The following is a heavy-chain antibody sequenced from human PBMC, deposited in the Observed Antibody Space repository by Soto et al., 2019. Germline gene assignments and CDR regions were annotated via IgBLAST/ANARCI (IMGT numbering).Heavy chain of an antibody. D-gene: IGHD2-2*01. CDR1: GSSFTSYW. CDR2: IYAGDSDC. J-gene: IGHJ6*02. V-gene: IGHV5-51*01. CDR3: AAPSDCSSNSCPSRRSSYYYYGMDV. Sequence: PGESMNICCKASGSSFTSYWLGWVRQMPGKGLGWMGIIYAGDSDCRCCPYLKGQVTISADKSMSTANLQWSSLKSSDTAMYYCAAPSDCSSNSCPSRRSSYYYYGMDVWGQGTTVTVSS.